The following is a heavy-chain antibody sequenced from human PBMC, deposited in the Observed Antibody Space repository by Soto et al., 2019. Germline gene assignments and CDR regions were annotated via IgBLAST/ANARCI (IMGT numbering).Heavy chain of an antibody. D-gene: IGHD6-19*01. Sequence: EVQLVESGGGLVQPGGSLRLSCAASGFTFSSHWMSWVRQAPGKGLEWVANIKHDGSEKYYVASVKGRFTISRDNAKNSLFLEMNSLGGEDTAVYYCARDQGPIAGLSAYFGYWGQGTLVTVPS. CDR1: GFTFSSHW. CDR3: ARDQGPIAGLSAYFGY. CDR2: IKHDGSEK. V-gene: IGHV3-7*01. J-gene: IGHJ4*02.